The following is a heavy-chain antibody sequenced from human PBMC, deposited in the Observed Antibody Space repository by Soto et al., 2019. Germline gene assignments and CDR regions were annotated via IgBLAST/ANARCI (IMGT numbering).Heavy chain of an antibody. CDR3: AREMATIRDY. J-gene: IGHJ4*02. V-gene: IGHV1-2*02. Sequence: ASVKVSCKASGYTFTGYYMHWVRQAPGQGLEWMGWINPNGGGTNYAQKFQGRVTMTRXTXXSXXXMXLXXPRXDGTAVYYCAREMATIRDYWGQGTLVTVSS. CDR1: GYTFTGYY. D-gene: IGHD5-12*01. CDR2: INPNGGGT.